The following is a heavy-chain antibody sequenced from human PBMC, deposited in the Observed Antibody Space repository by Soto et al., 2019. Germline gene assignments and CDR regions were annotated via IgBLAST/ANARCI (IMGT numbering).Heavy chain of an antibody. D-gene: IGHD5-18*01. J-gene: IGHJ3*02. CDR3: ARVVYSYGETNDAFDI. Sequence: GGSLRLSCAASGFTFSSYGMHWVRQAPGKGLERVAVIWYDGSNKYYADSVKGRFTISRDNSKNTLYLQMNSLRAEDTAVYYCARVVYSYGETNDAFDIWGQGTMVTVSS. CDR1: GFTFSSYG. CDR2: IWYDGSNK. V-gene: IGHV3-33*01.